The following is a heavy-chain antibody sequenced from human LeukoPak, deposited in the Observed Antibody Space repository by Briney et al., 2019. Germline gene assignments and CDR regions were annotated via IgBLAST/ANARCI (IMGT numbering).Heavy chain of an antibody. CDR1: GFSFSNYE. D-gene: IGHD3-10*01. CDR3: ARTSGLF. J-gene: IGHJ4*02. Sequence: GGTLRLSCAGSGFSFSNYEMNWVRQAQGKGLEWVSYISSSGSTTYYADSVKGRFTISRDNAKNSLFLQMNSLRAEDTAVYYCARTSGLFWGQGTLVTVSS. V-gene: IGHV3-48*03. CDR2: ISSSGSTT.